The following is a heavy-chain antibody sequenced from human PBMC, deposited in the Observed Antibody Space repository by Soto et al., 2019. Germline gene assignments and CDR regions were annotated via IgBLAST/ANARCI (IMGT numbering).Heavy chain of an antibody. CDR2: LSYDGSNK. D-gene: IGHD4-17*01. CDR1: GFTFSIYA. J-gene: IGHJ4*02. Sequence: GGSLRLSCAASGFTFSIYAMHWVRQAPGKGLEWVAILSYDGSNKYYADSVKGRFTISRDNSKNTLYLQMNSLRAEDTAVYSCARESYGDYYFDYWGQGTLVTVSS. CDR3: ARESYGDYYFDY. V-gene: IGHV3-30-3*01.